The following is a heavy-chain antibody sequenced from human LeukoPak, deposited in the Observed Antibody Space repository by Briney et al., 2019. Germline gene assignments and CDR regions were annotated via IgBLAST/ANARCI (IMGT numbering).Heavy chain of an antibody. J-gene: IGHJ4*02. CDR3: VRNVGAVRGEVYFDY. CDR2: ITGSGPYM. CDR1: GFTFSTFA. Sequence: PGGSLRLSCAASGFTFSTFAMHWVRLSPGKGLEWVSSITGSGPYMLYADSVKHRFTISRDNTKNLLYLEMNSLRAEDTAMYFCVRNVGAVRGEVYFDYWGQGTLVTVSS. V-gene: IGHV3-21*06. D-gene: IGHD3-10*01.